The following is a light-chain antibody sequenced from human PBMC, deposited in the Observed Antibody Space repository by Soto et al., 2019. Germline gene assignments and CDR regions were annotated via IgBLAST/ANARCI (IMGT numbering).Light chain of an antibody. CDR1: QSISSY. CDR2: AAS. V-gene: IGKV1-39*01. J-gene: IGKJ4*01. Sequence: DIQMTQSPSSLSASVGDRVTITCRASQSISSYLNWYQQKPGKAPKILIYAASSLQSGVPSRFSGSGSGTDFTLTISSLQPEDFATYYCQQSYSTPHFGGGTKVEIK. CDR3: QQSYSTPH.